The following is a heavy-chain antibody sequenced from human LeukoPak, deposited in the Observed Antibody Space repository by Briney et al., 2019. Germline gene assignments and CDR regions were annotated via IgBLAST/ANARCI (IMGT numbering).Heavy chain of an antibody. J-gene: IGHJ4*02. CDR1: GGSISSGGYY. Sequence: KPSETLSLTCTVSGGSISSGGYYWSWIRQHPGKGLEWIGYIYYSGSTYYSPSLKSRVTISVDTSKNQFSLKLTSVTAADTAVYYCARCYARSGHTFDFWGQGTLVPVSS. D-gene: IGHD3-22*01. CDR2: IYYSGST. V-gene: IGHV4-31*03. CDR3: ARCYARSGHTFDF.